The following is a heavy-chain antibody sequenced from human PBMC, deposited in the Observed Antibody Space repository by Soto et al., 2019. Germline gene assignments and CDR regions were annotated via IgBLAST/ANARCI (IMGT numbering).Heavy chain of an antibody. CDR1: GFTFSSYW. CDR3: ARGDSSSWLGYYYYGMDV. J-gene: IGHJ6*02. CDR2: IKQDGSEK. V-gene: IGHV3-7*03. D-gene: IGHD6-13*01. Sequence: GGSLRLSCAASGFTFSSYWMSWVRQAPGKGLEWVANIKQDGSEKYYVDSVKGRFTISRDNAKNSLCLQMNSLRAEDTAVYYCARGDSSSWLGYYYYGMDVWGQGTTVTVSS.